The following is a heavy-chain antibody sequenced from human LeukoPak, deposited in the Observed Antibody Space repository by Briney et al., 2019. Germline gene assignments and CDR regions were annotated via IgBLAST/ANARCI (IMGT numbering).Heavy chain of an antibody. V-gene: IGHV1-2*02. CDR1: GYTFTGYY. D-gene: IGHD3-9*01. CDR2: INPNSGGT. CDR3: ARVDYDILTGYSTPDYYYYYMDV. Sequence: GASVKVSCKASGYTFTGYYMHWVRQAPGQGLEWMGWINPNSGGTNYAQKFQGRVTMTRDTSISTAYMELSRLRSDDTAVYYCARVDYDILTGYSTPDYYYYYMDVWGKGTTVTISS. J-gene: IGHJ6*03.